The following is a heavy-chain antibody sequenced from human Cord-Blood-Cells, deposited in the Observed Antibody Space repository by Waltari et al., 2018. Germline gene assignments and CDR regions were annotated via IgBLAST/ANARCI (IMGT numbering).Heavy chain of an antibody. CDR2: IIPIFGTA. Sequence: QVQLVQSGAEVKKPGSSVTVSCKASGGSFGSYAISWVGQAPGQGLEWMGGIIPIFGTANYAQKFQGRVTITADESTSTAYMELSSLRSEDTAVYYCARDSGSGVYWGQGTLVTVSS. V-gene: IGHV1-69*01. D-gene: IGHD3-10*01. J-gene: IGHJ4*02. CDR3: ARDSGSGVY. CDR1: GGSFGSYA.